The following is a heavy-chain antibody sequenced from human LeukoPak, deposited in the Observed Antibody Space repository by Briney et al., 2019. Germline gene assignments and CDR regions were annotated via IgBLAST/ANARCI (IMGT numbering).Heavy chain of an antibody. CDR1: GFTFSSYA. Sequence: GGSLRLSCAASGFTFSSYAMHWVRQAPAKGLEWVAVIPYDESNKYYADSVKGRFTISRDNSKTTVYLQMNSLRAEDTAVYYCARDFPYCSGGSCYSGFFDYWGQGTLVTVSS. D-gene: IGHD2-15*01. CDR2: IPYDESNK. V-gene: IGHV3-30-3*01. J-gene: IGHJ4*02. CDR3: ARDFPYCSGGSCYSGFFDY.